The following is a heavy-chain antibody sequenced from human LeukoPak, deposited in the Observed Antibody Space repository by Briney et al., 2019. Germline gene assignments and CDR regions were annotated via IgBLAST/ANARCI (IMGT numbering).Heavy chain of an antibody. Sequence: GGSLRLSCAASGFTFSSYAMRWVRQAPGKGLEWVGRIKSKTDGGTTDYAAPVKGRFTISRDDSKNTLYLRMNSLKTEDTAVYYCTTGDYYDSSGCHTPDYWGQGTLATVSS. V-gene: IGHV3-15*01. CDR2: IKSKTDGGTT. D-gene: IGHD3-22*01. CDR1: GFTFSSYA. CDR3: TTGDYYDSSGCHTPDY. J-gene: IGHJ4*02.